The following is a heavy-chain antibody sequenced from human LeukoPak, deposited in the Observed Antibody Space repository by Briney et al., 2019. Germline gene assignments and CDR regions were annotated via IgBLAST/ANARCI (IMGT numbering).Heavy chain of an antibody. CDR3: AKELIKGAFDI. CDR1: GFSFSNYG. J-gene: IGHJ3*02. V-gene: IGHV3-23*01. Sequence: GGSLRLSCAASGFSFSNYGRHWVRQAPGKGLEWVSAISGSGGTTYYADSVKGRFTISRDNSKNTLYLQMNRLRAEDTAVYYCAKELIKGAFDIWGQGTMVTVSS. D-gene: IGHD3-16*01. CDR2: ISGSGGTT.